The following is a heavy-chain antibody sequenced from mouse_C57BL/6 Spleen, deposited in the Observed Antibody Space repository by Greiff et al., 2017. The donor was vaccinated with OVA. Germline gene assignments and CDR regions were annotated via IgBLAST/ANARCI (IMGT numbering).Heavy chain of an antibody. Sequence: VKLQESGAELVRPGASVTLSCKASGYTFTDYEMHWVKQTPVHGLEWIGAIDPETGGIAYNQNFTGKDILTADTSSSTAYMEVRSLTAEDTAVYYCTRLGVDYWGQGTTLTVSS. D-gene: IGHD4-1*01. J-gene: IGHJ2*01. CDR2: IDPETGGI. CDR1: GYTFTDYE. V-gene: IGHV1-15*01. CDR3: TRLGVDY.